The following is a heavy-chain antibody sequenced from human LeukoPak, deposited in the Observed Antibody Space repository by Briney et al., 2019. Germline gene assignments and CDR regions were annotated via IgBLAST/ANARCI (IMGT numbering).Heavy chain of an antibody. CDR2: ISAYNGNT. D-gene: IGHD2-15*01. Sequence: VASVKVSCKASGYTFTSYGISWVRQAPGQGLEWMGWISAYNGNTNYAQKLQGRVTMTTDTSTSTAYMELRSLRSDDTAVYYCARVGEVAAAIRYYYYMDVWGKGTTVTVSS. V-gene: IGHV1-18*01. CDR3: ARVGEVAAAIRYYYYMDV. CDR1: GYTFTSYG. J-gene: IGHJ6*03.